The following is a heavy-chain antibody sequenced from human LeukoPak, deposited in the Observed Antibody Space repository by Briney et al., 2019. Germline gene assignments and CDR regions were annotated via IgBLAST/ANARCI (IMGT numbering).Heavy chain of an antibody. D-gene: IGHD2-15*01. CDR1: GYTFTGYY. CDR2: INPNSGGT. CDR3: AREWEGIVVVVAATPGY. V-gene: IGHV1-2*02. Sequence: ASVKVSCKASGYTFTGYYMHWVRQAPGQGLEWMGWINPNSGGTNYAQKFQGRVTMTRDTSISTAYMELSRLRSDDTAVYYCAREWEGIVVVVAATPGYWGQGTLVTVSS. J-gene: IGHJ4*02.